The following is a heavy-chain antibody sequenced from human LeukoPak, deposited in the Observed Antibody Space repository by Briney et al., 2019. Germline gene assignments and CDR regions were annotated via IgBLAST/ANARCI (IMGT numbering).Heavy chain of an antibody. V-gene: IGHV4-4*07. CDR2: IYTSGST. J-gene: IGHJ3*02. CDR1: GGSISSYY. D-gene: IGHD6-6*01. Sequence: SEXXSXTCTVSGGSISSYYWSWLGQPAGKGLEWIGRIYTSGSTNDNPSLTSRGTMSVDTSKNQFSLKLSSVTAADTAVYYCARDLAARRADAFDIWGQGTMVTVSS. CDR3: ARDLAARRADAFDI.